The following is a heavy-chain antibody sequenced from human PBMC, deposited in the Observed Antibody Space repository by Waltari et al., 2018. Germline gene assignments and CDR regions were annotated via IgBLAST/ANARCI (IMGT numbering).Heavy chain of an antibody. J-gene: IGHJ4*02. V-gene: IGHV4-4*07. CDR3: AREPQAPYYFDS. CDR2: MYRNGDT. CDR1: GGSISTYY. Sequence: VQLQESGPGLVKPSETLSLTCTVSGGSISTYYWNWVRQPAGKGLEWIGRMYRNGDTNYTASLRSRVTMLVDTSKNQFSLKVASVTAADTAVYYCAREPQAPYYFDSWGQGVLVAVSS.